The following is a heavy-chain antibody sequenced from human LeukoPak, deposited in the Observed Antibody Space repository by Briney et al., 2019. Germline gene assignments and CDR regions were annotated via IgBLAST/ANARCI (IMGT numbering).Heavy chain of an antibody. V-gene: IGHV1-8*03. CDR3: ARGPDILTGYYDAFDI. J-gene: IGHJ3*02. D-gene: IGHD3-9*01. CDR1: GYTFTSYD. CDR2: MNPNSGNT. Sequence: ASVKVSCKASGYTFTSYDINWVRQATGQGLEWMGWMNPNSGNTGYAQKLQGRVTITRNTSISTAYMELSSLRSEDTAVYYCARGPDILTGYYDAFDIWGQGTMVTVSS.